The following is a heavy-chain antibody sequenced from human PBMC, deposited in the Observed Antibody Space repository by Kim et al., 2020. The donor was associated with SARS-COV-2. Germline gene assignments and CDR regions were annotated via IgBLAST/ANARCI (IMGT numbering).Heavy chain of an antibody. CDR2: ISGSGGST. Sequence: GGSLRLSCAASGFTFSSYAMSWVRQAPGKGLEWVSAISGSGGSTYYADSVKGRFTISRDNSKNTLYLQMNSLRAEDTAVYYCAKGHIKDIVVVPAAIRNYYYYYGMDVWGQGTTVTVSS. J-gene: IGHJ6*02. CDR3: AKGHIKDIVVVPAAIRNYYYYYGMDV. V-gene: IGHV3-23*01. D-gene: IGHD2-2*02. CDR1: GFTFSSYA.